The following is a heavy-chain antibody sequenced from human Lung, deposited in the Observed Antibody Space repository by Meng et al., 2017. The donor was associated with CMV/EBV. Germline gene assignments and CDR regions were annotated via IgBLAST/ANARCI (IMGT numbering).Heavy chain of an antibody. V-gene: IGHV3-23*01. D-gene: IGHD2-2*01. CDR1: GCTFSSYA. CDR2: ISGSGGGT. Sequence: GGSLRLXCAASGCTFSSYALSWVRQAPGTGLEWVSVISGSGGGTYYADPVKGRFTISRDNSKNTLYLQMNSLRAEDTAVYYCAKDGGYCTSTTCYLITTYYYYYCMDVWGQGXTVTVSS. J-gene: IGHJ6*02. CDR3: AKDGGYCTSTTCYLITTYYYYYCMDV.